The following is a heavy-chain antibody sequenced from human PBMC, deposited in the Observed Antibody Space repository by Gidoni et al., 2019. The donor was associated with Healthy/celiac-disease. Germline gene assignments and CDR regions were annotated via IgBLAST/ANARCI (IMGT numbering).Heavy chain of an antibody. D-gene: IGHD2-15*01. CDR2: IYYSGST. CDR1: GGSISSSSYY. V-gene: IGHV4-39*07. J-gene: IGHJ6*02. CDR3: ARQMGYCSGGSCYYYGMDV. Sequence: QLQLQESGPGLVKPSATLSLTCTVSGGSISSSSYYWGWIRQPPGKGLEWIGSIYYSGSTYYNPSLKSRVTISVDTSKNQFSLKLSSVTAADTAVYYCARQMGYCSGGSCYYYGMDVWGQGTTVTVSS.